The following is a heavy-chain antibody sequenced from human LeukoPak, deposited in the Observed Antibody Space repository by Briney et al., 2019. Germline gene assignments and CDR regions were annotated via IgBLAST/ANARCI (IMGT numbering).Heavy chain of an antibody. CDR2: IHPNDAST. CDR1: GYSFASYW. CDR3: ARHNNWGFDY. V-gene: IGHV5-51*01. Sequence: GESLKISCKGSGYSFASYWIGWVRQMSGKGLEWMAIIHPNDASTIYSPSFQGQVTISADKSINTAYLRWSTLKASDTAIYYCARHNNWGFDYWDRGTLLTVSP. D-gene: IGHD7-27*01. J-gene: IGHJ4*02.